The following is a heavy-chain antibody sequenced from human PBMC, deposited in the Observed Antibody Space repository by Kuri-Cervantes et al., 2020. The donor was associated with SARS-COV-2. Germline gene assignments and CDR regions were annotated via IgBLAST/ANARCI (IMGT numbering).Heavy chain of an antibody. CDR3: ARAQDYYDSNDYFDY. Sequence: GGSLRLSCAASGFTFSSYAKHWVRQATGKGLEWVAVISYDGSNKYYADSVKGRFTISRDNSKNTLYLQMNSLRAVDTAVYYCARAQDYYDSNDYFDYWGQGTLVTVSS. D-gene: IGHD3-22*01. CDR1: GFTFSSYA. V-gene: IGHV3-30*04. J-gene: IGHJ4*02. CDR2: ISYDGSNK.